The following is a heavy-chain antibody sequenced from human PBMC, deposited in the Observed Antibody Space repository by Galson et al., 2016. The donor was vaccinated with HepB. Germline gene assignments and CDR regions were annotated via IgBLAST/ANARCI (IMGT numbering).Heavy chain of an antibody. D-gene: IGHD3-9*01. Sequence: SLRLSCAVSGFTFSSYGMHWVRQAPGKGLEWVAVISYDGSDKYYADSVKGRFTISRDNSKNTLYLQMNSLRAEDTAVYYCAKNDILAGYSAFDYWGQGTLVTVSS. CDR1: GFTFSSYG. J-gene: IGHJ4*02. CDR2: ISYDGSDK. CDR3: AKNDILAGYSAFDY. V-gene: IGHV3-30*18.